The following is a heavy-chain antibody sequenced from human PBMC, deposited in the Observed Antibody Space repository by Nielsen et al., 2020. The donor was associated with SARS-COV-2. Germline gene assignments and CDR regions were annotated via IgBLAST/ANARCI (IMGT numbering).Heavy chain of an antibody. CDR2: IYYSGST. Sequence: SETLSLTCTVSGGSISSYYWSWIRQPPGKGLEWIGYIYYSGSTYYNPSLKSRVTISVDTSKNQFSLKLSSVTAADTAVYYCARHRIYCSGGSCYSLWFDPWGQGTLVTVSS. CDR3: ARHRIYCSGGSCYSLWFDP. J-gene: IGHJ5*02. CDR1: GGSISSYY. V-gene: IGHV4-59*04. D-gene: IGHD2-15*01.